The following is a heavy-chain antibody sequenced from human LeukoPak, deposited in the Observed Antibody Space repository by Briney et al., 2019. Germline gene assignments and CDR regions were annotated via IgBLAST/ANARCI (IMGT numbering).Heavy chain of an antibody. J-gene: IGHJ6*03. Sequence: GGSLRLSCAASGFTVSSNEMSWVRQAPGKGLEWVSSISGGSTYYADSVKGRFTISRDNSKNTVYLQMNNVRAEDTAVYYCARVLRYCSGGNCYSGGLGYMDVWGKGTTVTISS. CDR3: ARVLRYCSGGNCYSGGLGYMDV. D-gene: IGHD2-15*01. CDR2: ISGGST. V-gene: IGHV3-38*03. CDR1: GFTVSSNE.